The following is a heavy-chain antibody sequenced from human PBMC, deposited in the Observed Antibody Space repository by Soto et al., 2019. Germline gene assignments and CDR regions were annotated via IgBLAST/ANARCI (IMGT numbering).Heavy chain of an antibody. CDR1: GFAFRSYN. Sequence: EVQLVESGGGLVKPGGSLTLSCAGSGFAFRSYNMNWVRQPPGKGLEWVASISSGSSNIYYADSVKGRSTISIDNAKDSLYLQMDSLRAEDSAVYYCASATVVAGTFDFWGQGTLLTVSS. CDR3: ASATVVAGTFDF. V-gene: IGHV3-21*01. D-gene: IGHD2-15*01. J-gene: IGHJ4*02. CDR2: ISSGSSNI.